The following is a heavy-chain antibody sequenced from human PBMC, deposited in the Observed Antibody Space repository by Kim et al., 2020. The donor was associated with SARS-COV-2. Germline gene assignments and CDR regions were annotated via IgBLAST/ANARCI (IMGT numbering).Heavy chain of an antibody. V-gene: IGHV4-34*01. J-gene: IGHJ4*02. Sequence: SETLSITCAVYGGSFSGYYWSWIRQPPGKGLEWIGEINHSGSTNYNPSLKSRVTISVDTSKNQFSLKLSSVTAADTAVYYCARDSSGYDFWGQGTLVTVSS. CDR3: ARDSSGYDF. D-gene: IGHD5-12*01. CDR1: GGSFSGYY. CDR2: INHSGST.